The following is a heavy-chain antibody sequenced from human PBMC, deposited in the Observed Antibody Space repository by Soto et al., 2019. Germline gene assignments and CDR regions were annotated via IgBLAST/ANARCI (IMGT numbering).Heavy chain of an antibody. CDR1: GDSVSSNIAA. D-gene: IGHD2-8*01. CDR2: TYYRSKWYN. CDR3: ARDLGMQRKDNCFDY. V-gene: IGHV6-1*01. Sequence: SATLSLPCPISGDSVSSNIAAWNWIRQSPSRGLDWLGRTYYRSKWYNDYAVSVKSRITINPDTSKNQFSLQLNSVTAEDTAVYYCARDLGMQRKDNCFDYWGQGTLVTVSS. J-gene: IGHJ4*02.